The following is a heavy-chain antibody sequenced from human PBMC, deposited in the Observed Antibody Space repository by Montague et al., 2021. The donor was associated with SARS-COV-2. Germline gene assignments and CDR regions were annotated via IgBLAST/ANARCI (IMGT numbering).Heavy chain of an antibody. D-gene: IGHD3-22*01. CDR3: ARHGKTRIAMIVVVIGYFAY. V-gene: IGHV4-39*01. J-gene: IGHJ4*02. CDR1: GSSISSSSYY. Sequence: SETLSLTCTVSGSSISSSSYYWGWIRQPPGKGLEWIGSIYYSGSTYYNPSLKSRVTISVDTSKNQFSLKLSSVTAADTAVYYCARHGKTRIAMIVVVIGYFAYWGQGTLVTVSS. CDR2: IYYSGST.